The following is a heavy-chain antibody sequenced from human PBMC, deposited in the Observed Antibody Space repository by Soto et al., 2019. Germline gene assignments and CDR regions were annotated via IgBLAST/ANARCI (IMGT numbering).Heavy chain of an antibody. D-gene: IGHD2-21*02. CDR2: INAGNGNT. CDR3: ARSIVVVTALDY. V-gene: IGHV1-3*01. J-gene: IGHJ4*02. Sequence: VKVSCKATGYTFTSYAMHWVRQAPGQRLEWMGWINAGNGNTKYSQKFQGRVTITRDTSASTAYMELSSLRSEDTAVYYCARSIVVVTALDYWGQGTLVTVSS. CDR1: GYTFTSYA.